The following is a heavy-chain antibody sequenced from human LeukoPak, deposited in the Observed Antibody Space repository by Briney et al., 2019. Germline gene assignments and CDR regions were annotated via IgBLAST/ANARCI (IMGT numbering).Heavy chain of an antibody. CDR3: ARDLAGFGENVVDY. V-gene: IGHV3-30*03. CDR1: GFTFSSYG. D-gene: IGHD3-10*01. Sequence: RRSLRLSCAASGFTFSSYGMHWVRQAPGKGLEWGAVISYDGSNKYYADSVKGRFTISRDNSKNTLYLQMNSLRAEDTAVYYCARDLAGFGENVVDYWGQGTLVTVSS. CDR2: ISYDGSNK. J-gene: IGHJ4*02.